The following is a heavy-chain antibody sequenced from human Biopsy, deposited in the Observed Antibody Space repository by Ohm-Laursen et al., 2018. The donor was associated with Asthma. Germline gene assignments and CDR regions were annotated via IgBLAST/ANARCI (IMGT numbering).Heavy chain of an antibody. D-gene: IGHD3-10*01. CDR2: ISVYNGNT. Sequence: ASVKVSCKTSGYTFNSAGITWVRQDPGQGLEWMGWISVYNGNTKVAQKLQDRVTMTTDTSTSTAYMELRSLRSDDTAVYFCARAVDYSHYYGIDVWGQGTTVTVS. CDR3: ARAVDYSHYYGIDV. CDR1: GYTFNSAG. J-gene: IGHJ6*02. V-gene: IGHV1-18*01.